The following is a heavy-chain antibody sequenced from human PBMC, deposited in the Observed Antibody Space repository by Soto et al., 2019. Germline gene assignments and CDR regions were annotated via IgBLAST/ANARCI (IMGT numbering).Heavy chain of an antibody. Sequence: QVQLVQSGAEVRKPGASVKVSCKAAGYTFINQYIHWVRQAPGQGLEWMGIINPTGGSTTYAQKFQGRISMTGDTSTSTVYMDLSSLRSEDTAVYYCAREGSYYFDNRLDYWGQGTLVTVSS. J-gene: IGHJ4*02. V-gene: IGHV1-46*01. CDR2: INPTGGST. CDR1: GYTFINQY. D-gene: IGHD3-22*01. CDR3: AREGSYYFDNRLDY.